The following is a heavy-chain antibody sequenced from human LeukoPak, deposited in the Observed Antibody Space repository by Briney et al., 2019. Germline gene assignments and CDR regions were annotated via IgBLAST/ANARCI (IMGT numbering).Heavy chain of an antibody. J-gene: IGHJ4*02. CDR1: GFTFSSYG. D-gene: IGHD3-9*01. Sequence: PGGSLRLSCAASGFTFSSYGMHWVRQAPGKGLEWVAVISYDGSNKYYADSVKGRFTISRDNSKNTLYLQMNSLRAEDTAVYYCAQQDILTGYDYWGQGTLVTVSS. CDR3: AQQDILTGYDY. V-gene: IGHV3-30*03. CDR2: ISYDGSNK.